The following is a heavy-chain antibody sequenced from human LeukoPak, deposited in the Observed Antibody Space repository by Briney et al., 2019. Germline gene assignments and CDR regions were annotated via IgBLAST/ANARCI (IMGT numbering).Heavy chain of an antibody. Sequence: PSETLSLTCTVSGGSISSYHWSWIRQPPGKGLEWVGYIYYSGSNNYNPSLKSRVTISVDTSKNQFSLKLSSVTAADTAVYYCASYCSSTSCYGFQHWGQGTLVTVSS. D-gene: IGHD2-2*01. J-gene: IGHJ1*01. CDR2: IYYSGSN. V-gene: IGHV4-59*01. CDR3: ASYCSSTSCYGFQH. CDR1: GGSISSYH.